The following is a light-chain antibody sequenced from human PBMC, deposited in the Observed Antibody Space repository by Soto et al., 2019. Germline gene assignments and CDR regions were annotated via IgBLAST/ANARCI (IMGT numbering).Light chain of an antibody. V-gene: IGKV3D-15*01. CDR3: QQYTNWPLT. CDR2: ATS. CDR1: QSVSSN. J-gene: IGKJ5*01. Sequence: EIVMKQSPATLSVSPGERATLSCRASQSVSSNLAWYQQKPGQAPRLLIFATSRRATDIPDRFSGSGSGTDFTLAIRRLEPEDFAVYFCQQYTNWPLTFGQGTRLEIK.